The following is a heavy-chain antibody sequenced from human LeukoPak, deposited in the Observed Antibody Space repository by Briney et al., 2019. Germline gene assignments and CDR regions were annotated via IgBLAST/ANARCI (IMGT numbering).Heavy chain of an antibody. J-gene: IGHJ4*02. CDR1: GFTFSSYW. CDR3: ARDTGGGYSCYDC. V-gene: IGHV3-7*01. Sequence: GGSLRLSCAASGFTFSSYWMTWIRQAPGKGLEGVASIKQDGSEKYYVDSVKGRFTISRDNAKNSLYLQMNSLRAEDTAVYYCARDTGGGYSCYDCWGQGTLVTVSS. D-gene: IGHD5-18*01. CDR2: IKQDGSEK.